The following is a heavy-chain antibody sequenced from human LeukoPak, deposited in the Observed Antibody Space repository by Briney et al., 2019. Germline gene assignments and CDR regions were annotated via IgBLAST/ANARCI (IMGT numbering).Heavy chain of an antibody. Sequence: SETLSLTCTVSGGSISSSSDYWGWIRQPPGKGLEWIGSIDYRGSTYYNPSFKSRVTISVDTSKNQFSLRLSSVPAADTVVYYCARRFGSGWFPRGFDYWGQGTLVTVSS. CDR1: GGSISSSSDY. CDR2: IDYRGST. J-gene: IGHJ4*02. D-gene: IGHD6-19*01. CDR3: ARRFGSGWFPRGFDY. V-gene: IGHV4-39*01.